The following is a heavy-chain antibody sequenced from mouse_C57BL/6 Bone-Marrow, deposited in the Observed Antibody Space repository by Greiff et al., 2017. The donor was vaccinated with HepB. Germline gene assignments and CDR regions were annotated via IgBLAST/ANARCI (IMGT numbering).Heavy chain of an antibody. Sequence: EVKLVESGGGLVQSGRSLRLSCATSGFTFSDFYMEWVRQAPGKGLEWIAASRNKANDYTTEYSASVKGRFIVSRDTSQSILYLQMNALRAEDTAIYYCARDASWYWYFDVWGTGTTVTVSS. J-gene: IGHJ1*03. V-gene: IGHV7-1*01. CDR2: SRNKANDYTT. CDR3: ARDASWYWYFDV. CDR1: GFTFSDFY.